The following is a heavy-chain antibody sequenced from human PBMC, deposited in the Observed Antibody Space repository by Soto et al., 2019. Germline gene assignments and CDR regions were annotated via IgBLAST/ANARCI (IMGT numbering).Heavy chain of an antibody. CDR2: ISAYNHYT. J-gene: IGHJ4*02. Sequence: ASVKVSCKVSGYTLTELSMHWVRQAPGKGLEWMGWISAYNHYTNYAQKFQGRVTMTTDTSTNTAYMELRSLRSGDTAMYFCARVGPSREVPYPFEYWGQGTLVTVSS. V-gene: IGHV1-18*01. CDR1: GYTLTELS. CDR3: ARVGPSREVPYPFEY. D-gene: IGHD1-26*01.